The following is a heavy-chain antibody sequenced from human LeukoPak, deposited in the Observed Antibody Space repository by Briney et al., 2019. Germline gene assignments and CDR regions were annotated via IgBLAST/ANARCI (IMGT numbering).Heavy chain of an antibody. V-gene: IGHV1-8*01. CDR2: MNPNSGNT. CDR1: GGTFSRYA. D-gene: IGHD5-12*01. J-gene: IGHJ4*02. Sequence: ASVKVSCKASGGTFSRYAISWVRQATGQGLEWMGWMNPNSGNTGYAQKFQGRVTMTRNTSISTAYMELSSLRSEDTAVYYCARAPTSPDYWGQGTLVTVSS. CDR3: ARAPTSPDY.